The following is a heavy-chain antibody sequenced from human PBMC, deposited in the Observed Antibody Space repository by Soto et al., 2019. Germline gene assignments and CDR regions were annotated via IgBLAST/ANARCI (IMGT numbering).Heavy chain of an antibody. J-gene: IGHJ3*01. V-gene: IGHV4-4*07. CDR2: IYSSVKT. CDR1: GGSLNNYN. Sequence: SETLSLTCTVSGGSLNNYNWNWIRQSAGTGLEWIGRIYSSVKTYYNPSLKSRVTLSLDMLNNQIPLKVTSVTAADTAMYYCARERTYQMFGDDALDFWGLGTMVTVS. D-gene: IGHD2-2*01. CDR3: ARERTYQMFGDDALDF.